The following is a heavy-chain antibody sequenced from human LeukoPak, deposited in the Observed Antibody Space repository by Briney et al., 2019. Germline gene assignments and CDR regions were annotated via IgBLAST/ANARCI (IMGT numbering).Heavy chain of an antibody. CDR1: GFTFSSYV. V-gene: IGHV3-74*01. D-gene: IGHD3-22*01. CDR3: ARDDSSARANY. J-gene: IGHJ4*02. Sequence: PGESLRLSCAASGFTFSSYVMHWVRQAPGKGLVWVARLSSDESFTSYADSVKGRFTISRDNAKNTLYLQMNSLRAEDTAIYYCARDDSSARANYWGQGTLVTVSS. CDR2: LSSDESFT.